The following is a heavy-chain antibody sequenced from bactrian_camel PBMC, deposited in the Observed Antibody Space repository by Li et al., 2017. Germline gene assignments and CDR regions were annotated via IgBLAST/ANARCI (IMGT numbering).Heavy chain of an antibody. CDR1: GFTFSSNV. J-gene: IGHJ4*01. V-gene: IGHV3-2*01. CDR3: ATDLLTNTGQQEYDY. D-gene: IGHD3*01. CDR2: VNGVGRNT. Sequence: HVQLVESGGGLVQPGGSLRVSCAASGFTFSSNVMSWVRQAPGKGLEWVSSVNGVGRNTYYADSVKDRFTISRDNAKNTVYLQMNSLRSEDTALYYCATDLLTNTGQQEYDYWGQGTQVTVS.